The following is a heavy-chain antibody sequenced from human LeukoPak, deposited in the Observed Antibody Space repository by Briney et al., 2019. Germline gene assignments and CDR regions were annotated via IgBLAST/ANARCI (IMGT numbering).Heavy chain of an antibody. CDR3: ARERIDYDSSGYYTYYFDY. V-gene: IGHV4-4*02. CDR1: GGSISSSNW. D-gene: IGHD3-22*01. J-gene: IGHJ4*02. CDR2: IYHSGST. Sequence: SETLSLTCAVSGGSISSSNWWSWVRQPPGKGLGWIGEIYHSGSTNYNPSLKSRVTISVDKSKNQFSLKLSSVTAADTAVYYCARERIDYDSSGYYTYYFDYWGQGTLVTVSS.